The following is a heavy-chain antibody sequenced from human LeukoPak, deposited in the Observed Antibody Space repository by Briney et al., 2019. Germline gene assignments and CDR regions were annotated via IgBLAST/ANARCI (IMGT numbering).Heavy chain of an antibody. J-gene: IGHJ4*02. CDR2: IRSNSDGGTA. Sequence: GGSLRLSCAASGFTFRNIWMTWVRQAPGKGLEWVGRIRSNSDGGTADYAAPVKGRFTISRDDSKTTLYLQLNSRKAEDTAVYYCTTATSVTTSWSWGQGTLVTVSS. CDR3: TTATSVTTSWS. CDR1: GFTFRNIW. D-gene: IGHD5-24*01. V-gene: IGHV3-15*01.